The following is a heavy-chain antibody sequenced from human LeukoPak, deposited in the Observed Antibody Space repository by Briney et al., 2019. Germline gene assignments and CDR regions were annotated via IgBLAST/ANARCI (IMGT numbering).Heavy chain of an antibody. CDR2: IYYSGST. J-gene: IGHJ5*02. D-gene: IGHD3-9*01. CDR3: ARGGRYPIDP. V-gene: IGHV4-59*01. Sequence: SETLSLTCPDSCGSLCSYYREWIRQPPAQGLEWIGYIYYSGSTNYNPSLKSRVTISVDTSKNQFSLKLSSVTAADTAVYYCARGGRYPIDPWGQGTLVTVSS. CDR1: CGSLCSYY.